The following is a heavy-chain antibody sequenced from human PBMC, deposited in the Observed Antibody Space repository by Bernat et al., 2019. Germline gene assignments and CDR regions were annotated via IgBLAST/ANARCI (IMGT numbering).Heavy chain of an antibody. Sequence: QLQLQESGPGLVKPSETLPLTCTVSGGSISISSYYWGWIRQPPGKGLEWIGTIYYSGNTYYNPSLKSRVTISVDTSKNHFSLKLSSVTAADTAVYYCARYCSGGSCYSGPRLDYWGQGTLVTVSS. J-gene: IGHJ4*02. CDR1: GGSISISSYY. V-gene: IGHV4-39*02. D-gene: IGHD2-15*01. CDR2: IYYSGNT. CDR3: ARYCSGGSCYSGPRLDY.